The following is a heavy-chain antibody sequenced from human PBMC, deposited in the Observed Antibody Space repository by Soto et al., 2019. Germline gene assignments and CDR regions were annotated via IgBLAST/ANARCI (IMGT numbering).Heavy chain of an antibody. CDR2: TYYSATT. D-gene: IGHD3-10*01. J-gene: IGHJ4*02. Sequence: SETLSLTCTVSGGSISSSSCCWGWIRQPPGKGLEWIGYTYYSATTYYNPSLKRRVTISVDKSKNQFSLNLSSVTSADAAVYYCARGHYYGSGSYYNYLDYWGRGTQVT. CDR1: GGSISSSSCC. V-gene: IGHV4-39*01. CDR3: ARGHYYGSGSYYNYLDY.